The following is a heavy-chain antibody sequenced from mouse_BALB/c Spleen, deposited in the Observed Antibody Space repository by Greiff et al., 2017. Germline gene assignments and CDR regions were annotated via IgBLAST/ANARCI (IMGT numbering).Heavy chain of an antibody. J-gene: IGHJ4*01. V-gene: IGHV1-87*01. CDR1: GYTFTSYW. CDR3: ARYALYAMDY. Sequence: QVQLKESGAELARPGASVKLSCKASGYTFTSYWMQWVKQRPGQGLEWIGAIYPGDGDTRYTQKFKGKATLTADKSSSTAYMQLSSLASEDSAVYYCARYALYAMDYWGQGTSVTVSS. D-gene: IGHD6-5*01. CDR2: IYPGDGDT.